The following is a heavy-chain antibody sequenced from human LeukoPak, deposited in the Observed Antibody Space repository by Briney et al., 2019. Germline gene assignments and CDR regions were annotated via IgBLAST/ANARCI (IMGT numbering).Heavy chain of an antibody. D-gene: IGHD5-24*01. Sequence: SETLSLTCTVSSSSLSSYYWGWIRQPPGKGLEWIGYISYSGSTKYNPSLKSRVTISVDTSKNQFSLKLSSVTAADTAVYYCARGWARDGYKRGGFDYWGQGTLVTVSS. CDR3: ARGWARDGYKRGGFDY. J-gene: IGHJ4*02. CDR1: SSSLSSYY. CDR2: ISYSGST. V-gene: IGHV4-59*01.